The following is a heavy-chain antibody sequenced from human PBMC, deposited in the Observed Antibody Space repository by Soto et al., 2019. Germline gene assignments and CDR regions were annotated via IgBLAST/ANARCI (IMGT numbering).Heavy chain of an antibody. CDR1: GFSVSGKY. V-gene: IGHV3-53*01. CDR2: IYSGGST. CDR3: ATGLGPFKGVFDY. Sequence: GGSLRLSCAASGFSVSGKYMSWFRQAPGKGLEWVSVIYSGGSTYYADSVKGRFTISRDNSKNTLYLQMNSLRAEDTAVYYCATGLGPFKGVFDYWGQGTLVTVSS. D-gene: IGHD3-16*01. J-gene: IGHJ4*02.